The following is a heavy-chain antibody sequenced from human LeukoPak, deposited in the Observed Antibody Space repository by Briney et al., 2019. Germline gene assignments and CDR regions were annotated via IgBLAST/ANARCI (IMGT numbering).Heavy chain of an antibody. D-gene: IGHD5-18*01. CDR3: ARGNVDTAMADYFDY. V-gene: IGHV4-31*03. J-gene: IGHJ4*02. Sequence: PSETLSLTCTVSGGSISSGGYYWSWIRQHPGKGLEWLGYIYYSGSTYYNPSLKSRVTISVDTSKNQFSLKLSSVTAADTAVYYCARGNVDTAMADYFDYWGQGTLVTVSS. CDR1: GGSISSGGYY. CDR2: IYYSGST.